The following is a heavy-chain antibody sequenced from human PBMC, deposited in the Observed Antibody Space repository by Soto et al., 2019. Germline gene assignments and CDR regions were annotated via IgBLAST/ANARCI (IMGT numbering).Heavy chain of an antibody. CDR3: TRVDSGWCYGA. J-gene: IGHJ5*02. Sequence: CTRLSCAACGLRFNDPDMAWVRQAPGKGLEWVGRIRKRVNSYSTEFAASVKGRFTISRDDSKNSLYLQMNSLQTEDTAIYCCTRVDSGWCYGAWGERTLVTVSS. CDR2: IRKRVNSYST. V-gene: IGHV3-72*01. CDR1: GLRFNDPD. D-gene: IGHD6-19*01.